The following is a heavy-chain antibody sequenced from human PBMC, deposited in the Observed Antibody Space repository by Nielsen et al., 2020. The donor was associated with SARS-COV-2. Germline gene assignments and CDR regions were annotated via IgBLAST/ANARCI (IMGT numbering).Heavy chain of an antibody. J-gene: IGHJ4*02. CDR3: GRGDMAREGEADY. CDR1: GGTSNTYA. Sequence: SVKVSCKASGGTSNTYAITWVRQAPGQGLEWMGRIIPILGVPRYAQKFQGRVTISADKSTSTAYMELSSLTSEDTAVYYCGRGDMAREGEADYWGQGTLVTVSS. V-gene: IGHV1-69*04. CDR2: IIPILGVP. D-gene: IGHD5-24*01.